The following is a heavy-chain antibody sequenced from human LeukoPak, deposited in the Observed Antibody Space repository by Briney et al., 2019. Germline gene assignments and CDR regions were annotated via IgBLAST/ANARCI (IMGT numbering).Heavy chain of an antibody. V-gene: IGHV4-39*07. CDR3: ARVHYYDSSGNNWFDP. Sequence: SETLSLTCTVSGGSISSSSYYWGWIRQPPGKGLEWIGSIYYSGSTYYNPSLKSRVTISVDTSKNQFSLKLSSVTAADTAVYYCARVHYYDSSGNNWFDPWGQGTLVTVSS. CDR2: IYYSGST. J-gene: IGHJ5*02. D-gene: IGHD3-22*01. CDR1: GGSISSSSYY.